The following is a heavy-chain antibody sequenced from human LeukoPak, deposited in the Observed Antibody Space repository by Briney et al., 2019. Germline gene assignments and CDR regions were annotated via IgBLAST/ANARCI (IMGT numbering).Heavy chain of an antibody. J-gene: IGHJ4*02. Sequence: ASVKVSCKASGYTFTSYGISWVRQAPGQGLEWMGWISAYNGNTNYAQKLQGRVTMTTDTSTSTAYMELRSLRSDDTAVYYCARVKGPQTKYYFDYWGQGTLVTASS. CDR3: ARVKGPQTKYYFDY. CDR2: ISAYNGNT. CDR1: GYTFTSYG. V-gene: IGHV1-18*01.